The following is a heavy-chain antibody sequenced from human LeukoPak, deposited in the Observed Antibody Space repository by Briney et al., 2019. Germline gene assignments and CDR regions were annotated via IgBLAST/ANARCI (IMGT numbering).Heavy chain of an antibody. Sequence: GGSLRLSCAASGFTFSSYEMNWVRQAPGKGLEWVSYISSSGSTIYYADSVKGRFTVSRDNAKNSLYLQMNSLRVEDTAVYYCARDWGSWDFDYWGQGTLVTVSS. V-gene: IGHV3-48*03. D-gene: IGHD3-16*01. CDR2: ISSSGSTI. CDR3: ARDWGSWDFDY. CDR1: GFTFSSYE. J-gene: IGHJ4*02.